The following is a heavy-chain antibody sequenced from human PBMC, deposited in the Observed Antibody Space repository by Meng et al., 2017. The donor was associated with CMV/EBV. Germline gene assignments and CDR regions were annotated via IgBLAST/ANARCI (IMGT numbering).Heavy chain of an antibody. V-gene: IGHV4-39*01. Sequence: SETLSLTCTVSGGSISSSSYYWGWIRQPPGKGLEWIGSIYYSGSTYYNPSLKSRVTISVDTSKNQFSLKLSSVTAADTAVYYCARLQWGLLTLAAGMGWGQGTLVTVSS. CDR1: GGSISSSSYY. CDR3: ARLQWGLLTLAAGMG. J-gene: IGHJ4*02. CDR2: IYYSGST. D-gene: IGHD1-26*01.